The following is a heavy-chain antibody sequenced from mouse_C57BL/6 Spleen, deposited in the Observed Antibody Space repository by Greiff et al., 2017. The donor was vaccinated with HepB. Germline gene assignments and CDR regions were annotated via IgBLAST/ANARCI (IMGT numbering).Heavy chain of an antibody. J-gene: IGHJ4*01. Sequence: QVHVKQSGAELVRPGASVTLSCKASGYTFTDYEMHWVKQTPVHGLEWIGAIDPETGGTAYNQKFKGKAILTADKSSSTAYMELRSLTSEDSAVYYCTRGTGTYYAMDYWGQETSVTVSS. CDR2: IDPETGGT. CDR1: GYTFTDYE. CDR3: TRGTGTYYAMDY. V-gene: IGHV1-15*01. D-gene: IGHD4-1*01.